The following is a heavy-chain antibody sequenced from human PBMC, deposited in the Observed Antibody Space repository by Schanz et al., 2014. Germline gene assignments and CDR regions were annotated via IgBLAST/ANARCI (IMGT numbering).Heavy chain of an antibody. D-gene: IGHD3-10*01. CDR2: ISGSGGST. J-gene: IGHJ5*01. Sequence: EVHLLESGGGLVEPGGSLRLSCATSGFSLDIFAVSWVRQAPGKGLEWVSAISGSGGSTYYADSVKGRFTISRDNSKNTLYLQMNSLRPEDTAVYYCAKQHIVRGVIYLNWFDSWGQGTLVTVSS. CDR3: AKQHIVRGVIYLNWFDS. CDR1: GFSLDIFA. V-gene: IGHV3-23*01.